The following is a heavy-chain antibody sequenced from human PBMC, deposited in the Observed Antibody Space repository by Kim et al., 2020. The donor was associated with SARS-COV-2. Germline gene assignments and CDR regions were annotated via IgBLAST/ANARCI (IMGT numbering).Heavy chain of an antibody. Sequence: SETLSLTCAVYGGSFSAYPWIWIRQAPGKGLDWIGEVNHSGITKYNPSLKSRVTISVDTSKNQFSLKLSSVTAADTAVYYCARGRAGVVPSPILGLGPYYYYYVMDVWGQGTTVTVS. V-gene: IGHV4-34*01. J-gene: IGHJ6*02. CDR3: ARGRAGVVPSPILGLGPYYYYYVMDV. CDR2: VNHSGIT. D-gene: IGHD2-2*02. CDR1: GGSFSAYP.